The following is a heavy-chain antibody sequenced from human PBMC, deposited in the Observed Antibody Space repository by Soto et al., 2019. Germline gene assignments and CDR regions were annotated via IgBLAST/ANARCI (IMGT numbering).Heavy chain of an antibody. D-gene: IGHD3-3*01. V-gene: IGHV3-33*01. CDR2: IWYDGSKK. J-gene: IGHJ6*02. Sequence: QVQVVESGGGVVQPGRSLRLSCAASGFTFSSFGMHWVRQAPGKGLEWVSLIWYDGSKKSYGDSVKGRFTISRDNSRNTVYLQMNSLRAEATAVYYCARDASYYSLWSGYYPSRNGMDVWGQGTTVTVSS. CDR1: GFTFSSFG. CDR3: ARDASYYSLWSGYYPSRNGMDV.